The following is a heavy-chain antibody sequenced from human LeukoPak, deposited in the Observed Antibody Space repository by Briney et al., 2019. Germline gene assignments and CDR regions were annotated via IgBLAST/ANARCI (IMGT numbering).Heavy chain of an antibody. Sequence: PGGSLRLSCAASGFTFSSYSMNWVRQAPGKGLEWVSAISGSGGSTYYADSVKGRFTISRDNSKNTLYLQMNSLRAEDTAVYYCAKAIPNYYDSSFYFDYWGQGTLVTVSS. CDR1: GFTFSSYS. CDR3: AKAIPNYYDSSFYFDY. CDR2: ISGSGGST. D-gene: IGHD3-22*01. V-gene: IGHV3-23*01. J-gene: IGHJ4*02.